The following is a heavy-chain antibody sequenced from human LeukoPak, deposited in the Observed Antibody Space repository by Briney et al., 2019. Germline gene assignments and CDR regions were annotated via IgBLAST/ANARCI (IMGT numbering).Heavy chain of an antibody. V-gene: IGHV1-24*01. D-gene: IGHD1-26*01. Sequence: ASVKVSCKVSGCTLTELSMHWVRQAPGKGLEWMGGFDPEDGETIYAQKFQGRVTMTEDTSTDTAYMELSSLRSEDMAVYYCAPQRAGSYAVAFVIWGQGTMVTVSS. J-gene: IGHJ3*02. CDR3: APQRAGSYAVAFVI. CDR1: GCTLTELS. CDR2: FDPEDGET.